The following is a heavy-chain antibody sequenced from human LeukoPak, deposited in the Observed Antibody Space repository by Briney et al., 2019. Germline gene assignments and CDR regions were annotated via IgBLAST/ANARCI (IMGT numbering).Heavy chain of an antibody. CDR2: ISGSGGST. D-gene: IGHD3-22*01. Sequence: GGSLRLSCEASGFTFSSYAMSWVRQAPGKGLEWVSAISGSGGSTYYADSVKGRFTISRDNSKNTLYLQMNSLRAEDTAVYYCAKDLGGGYYDSSGYSGLIDYWGQGTLVTVSS. V-gene: IGHV3-23*01. J-gene: IGHJ4*02. CDR3: AKDLGGGYYDSSGYSGLIDY. CDR1: GFTFSSYA.